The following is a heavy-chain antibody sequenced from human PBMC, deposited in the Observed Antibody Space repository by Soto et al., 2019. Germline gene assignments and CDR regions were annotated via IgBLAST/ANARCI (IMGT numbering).Heavy chain of an antibody. D-gene: IGHD4-17*01. Sequence: EVQLVESGGGLVQPGRSLRLSCAASGFTFDDYAMHWVQQAPGKGLEWVSGISWNSGSIGYADSVKGRFTISRDNAKNSLYLQMNSLRAEDTALYYCAVTTSGWFDPWGQGTLVTVSS. CDR2: ISWNSGSI. J-gene: IGHJ5*02. CDR3: AVTTSGWFDP. CDR1: GFTFDDYA. V-gene: IGHV3-9*01.